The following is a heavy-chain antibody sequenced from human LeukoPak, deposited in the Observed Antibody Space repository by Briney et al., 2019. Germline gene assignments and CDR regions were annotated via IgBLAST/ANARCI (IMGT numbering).Heavy chain of an antibody. CDR2: ISSSSSYI. J-gene: IGHJ4*02. CDR3: AKDADFNYDSSGYSRDPSFDY. Sequence: GGSLRLSCAASGFTFSSDSMNWFRQAPGKGLEWVSSISSSSSYIYYEDSVKGRFTISRDNSKNTLFLQMSSRRAEDTAVYYCAKDADFNYDSSGYSRDPSFDYWGQGTLVTVSS. CDR1: GFTFSSDS. V-gene: IGHV3-21*04. D-gene: IGHD3-22*01.